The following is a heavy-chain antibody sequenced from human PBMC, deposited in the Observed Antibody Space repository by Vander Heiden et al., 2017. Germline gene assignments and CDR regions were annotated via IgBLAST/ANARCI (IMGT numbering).Heavy chain of an antibody. J-gene: IGHJ4*02. CDR3: ARVRFLEWLFDY. CDR1: GFTFSSYS. Sequence: EVQLVESGGGLVKPGGSLRLSCAASGFTFSSYSMNWVRQAPGKGLEWVSSISSSSSYIYYADSVKGRFTISRDNAKNSLYLQMNSLRAEDTAVYYCARVRFLEWLFDYWGQGTLVTVSS. V-gene: IGHV3-21*01. D-gene: IGHD3-3*01. CDR2: ISSSSSYI.